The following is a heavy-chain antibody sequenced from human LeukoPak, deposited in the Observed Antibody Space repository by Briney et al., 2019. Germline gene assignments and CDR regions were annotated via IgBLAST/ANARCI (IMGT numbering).Heavy chain of an antibody. CDR1: GGTFSSYA. J-gene: IGHJ4*02. CDR3: ARNYYDSSGYLN. Sequence: SVKVSCKASGGTFSSYAISWVRQAPGQGLEWMGRIIPILGIANYAQKFQGRVTITADKSTSTAYMELSSLRSEDTAVYYCARNYYDSSGYLNWGQGTLVTVSS. V-gene: IGHV1-69*04. D-gene: IGHD3-22*01. CDR2: IIPILGIA.